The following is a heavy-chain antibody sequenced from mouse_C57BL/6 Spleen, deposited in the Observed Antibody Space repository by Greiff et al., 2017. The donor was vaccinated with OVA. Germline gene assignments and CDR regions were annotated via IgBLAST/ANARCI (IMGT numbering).Heavy chain of an antibody. CDR2: IDPNRGGT. CDR1: GYTFTSYW. Sequence: QVQLQQPGAELVKPGASVKLSCKASGYTFTSYWMHWVKPRPGRGLEWIGRIDPNRGGTKSNEKFKSKATLTVDKPSSTAYMQLSSLTSEDSAVYYCARSHYGSSYFYYAMDYWGQGTSVTVSS. D-gene: IGHD1-1*01. CDR3: ARSHYGSSYFYYAMDY. V-gene: IGHV1-72*01. J-gene: IGHJ4*01.